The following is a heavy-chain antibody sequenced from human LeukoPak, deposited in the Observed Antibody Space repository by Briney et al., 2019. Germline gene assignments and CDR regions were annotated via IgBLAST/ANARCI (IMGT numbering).Heavy chain of an antibody. D-gene: IGHD3-22*01. CDR3: AGPLLTYYSDSSAYS. Sequence: PSETLSLTCSVPGGSISSSNYYWGWIRQPPGKGLEWIGIIYYSGSTYYNPSLKSRVTISIDTSKNQFSLKLSSVTAADTAVYYCAGPLLTYYSDSSAYSWGQGTLVTVSS. V-gene: IGHV4-39*01. J-gene: IGHJ4*02. CDR2: IYYSGST. CDR1: GGSISSSNYY.